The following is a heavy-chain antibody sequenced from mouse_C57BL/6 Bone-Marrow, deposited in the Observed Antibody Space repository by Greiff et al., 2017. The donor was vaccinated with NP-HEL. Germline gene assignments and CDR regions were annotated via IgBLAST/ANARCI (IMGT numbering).Heavy chain of an antibody. CDR1: GFTFSSYG. J-gene: IGHJ2*01. CDR2: ISSGGSYT. D-gene: IGHD1-1*01. CDR3: ATITTVVGLDY. V-gene: IGHV5-6*02. Sequence: DVMLVESGGDLVKPGGSLKLSCAASGFTFSSYGMSWVRQTPDKRLEWVATISSGGSYTYYPDSVKGRFTISRDNAKNTLYLQMSSLKSEDTAMYYCATITTVVGLDYWGQGTTLTVSS.